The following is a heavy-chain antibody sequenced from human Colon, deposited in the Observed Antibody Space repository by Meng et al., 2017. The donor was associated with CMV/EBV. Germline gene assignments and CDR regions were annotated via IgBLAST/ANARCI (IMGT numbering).Heavy chain of an antibody. CDR1: GGSISSYY. CDR3: ARAQYTYGYWIFDY. CDR2: IYPSGFP. Sequence: VLVRAPAPVLVNPSKTLSPSCTVSGGSISSYYWSWIRQPAGKGLEWIGRIYPSGFPKYKPSLESRVTMSADTSKNQISLKLTSVTAADTAVYYCARAQYTYGYWIFDYWGQGTLVTVSS. D-gene: IGHD5-18*01. V-gene: IGHV4-4*07. J-gene: IGHJ4*02.